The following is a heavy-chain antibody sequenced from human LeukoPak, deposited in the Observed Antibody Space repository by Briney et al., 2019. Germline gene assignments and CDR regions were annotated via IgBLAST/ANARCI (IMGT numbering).Heavy chain of an antibody. Sequence: GGSLRLSCAASGFTFSSYWMSWVRQAPGKGLEWVANIKQDGSEKYYVDSVKGRFTISRDNAKNSLYLQMNSLRAENTAEYYCARDCYYDSSGYGCFQHWGQGTLVTVSS. D-gene: IGHD3-22*01. CDR3: ARDCYYDSSGYGCFQH. V-gene: IGHV3-7*01. CDR1: GFTFSSYW. J-gene: IGHJ1*01. CDR2: IKQDGSEK.